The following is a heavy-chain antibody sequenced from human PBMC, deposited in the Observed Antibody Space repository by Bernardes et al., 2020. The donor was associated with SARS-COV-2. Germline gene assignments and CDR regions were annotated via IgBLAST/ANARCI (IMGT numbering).Heavy chain of an antibody. Sequence: SGLTLVKPTQTRTLTCTFSGFSLTSSGVGVGWIRQPPGKALEWLALIYWDGTELYSSSLRNKLSITKDAYRNQVVLRMTNLDPADTATYYCAQNNAWALMRSAFDLWGQGIMVTVSS. D-gene: IGHD1-26*01. CDR2: IYWDGTE. CDR1: GFSLTSSGVG. J-gene: IGHJ3*01. V-gene: IGHV2-5*02. CDR3: AQNNAWALMRSAFDL.